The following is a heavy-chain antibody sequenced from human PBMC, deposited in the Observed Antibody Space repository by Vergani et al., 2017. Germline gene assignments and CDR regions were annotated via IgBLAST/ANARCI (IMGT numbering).Heavy chain of an antibody. J-gene: IGHJ4*02. V-gene: IGHV4-61*02. CDR3: ARGSCLGGSCYKPLFDY. CDR1: GGPINSHNYY. Sequence: QVQLQESGPGLVKPSQTLSLTCTVSGGPINSHNYYWSWIRQPAGKGLEWNGRIHTSGSTYSNPSLKSRVTMSEDTSKNHVSLNLTAVTAADTALYFCARGSCLGGSCYKPLFDYWVQGSLVTVSS. D-gene: IGHD2-15*01. CDR2: IHTSGST.